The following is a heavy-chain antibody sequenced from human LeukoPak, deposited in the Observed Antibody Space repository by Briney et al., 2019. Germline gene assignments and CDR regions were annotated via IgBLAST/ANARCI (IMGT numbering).Heavy chain of an antibody. CDR1: GYTFTGYY. D-gene: IGHD2-2*01. J-gene: IGHJ4*02. CDR3: ARDPQYCSSTSCSLGY. CDR2: IIPIFGTA. Sequence: SVKVSCKASGYTFTGYYMHWVRQAPGQGLEWMGGIIPIFGTANYAQKFQGRVTITTDESTSTAYMELSSLRSEDTAVYYCARDPQYCSSTSCSLGYWGQGTLVTVSS. V-gene: IGHV1-69*05.